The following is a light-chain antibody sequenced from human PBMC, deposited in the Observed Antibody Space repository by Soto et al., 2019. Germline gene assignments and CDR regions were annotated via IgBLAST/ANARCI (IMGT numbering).Light chain of an antibody. CDR1: SSDVGGYNY. V-gene: IGLV2-14*01. CDR2: HVS. CDR3: SSYTSTSTYV. Sequence: ALTQPASVSGSPGQSIAISCTGTSSDVGGYNYVSWYQQYPGKAPKLMIYHVSNRPSGVSNRFSGSKSGNSASLTISGLQAEDEADYYCSSYTSTSTYVFGTGTKVTVL. J-gene: IGLJ1*01.